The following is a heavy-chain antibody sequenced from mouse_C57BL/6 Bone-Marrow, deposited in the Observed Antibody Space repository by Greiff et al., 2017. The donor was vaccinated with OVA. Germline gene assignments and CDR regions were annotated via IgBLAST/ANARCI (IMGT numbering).Heavy chain of an antibody. D-gene: IGHD2-10*02. CDR2: SRNKANDYTT. J-gene: IGHJ3*01. CDR1: GFTFSDFY. Sequence: EVQRVESGGGLVQSGRSLRLSCATSGFTFSDFYMEWVRQAPGKGLEWIAASRNKANDYTTEYSASVKGRFIVSRDTSQSILYLQMNALRAEDTAIYYCARDGGMGFAYWGQGTLVTVSA. V-gene: IGHV7-1*01. CDR3: ARDGGMGFAY.